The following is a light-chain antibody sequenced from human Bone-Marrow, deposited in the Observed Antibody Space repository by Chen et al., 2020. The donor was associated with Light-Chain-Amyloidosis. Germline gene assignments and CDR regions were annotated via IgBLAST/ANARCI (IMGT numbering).Light chain of an antibody. J-gene: IGLJ3*02. Sequence: NFMLTQPHSVSESPGKTVIISCTRSSGSIATNYVQWYTQRPGSSPTTVIYEDDQRPSGVPDRFSGSIDRSSNSASLTISGLKTEDEADYYCQSYQGSSQGVFGGGTKLTVL. CDR2: EDD. V-gene: IGLV6-57*01. CDR3: QSYQGSSQGV. CDR1: SGSIATNY.